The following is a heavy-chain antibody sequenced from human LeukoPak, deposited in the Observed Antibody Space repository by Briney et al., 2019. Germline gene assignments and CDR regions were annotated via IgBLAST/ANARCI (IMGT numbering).Heavy chain of an antibody. CDR3: SRAPQSGGSYINRFDS. J-gene: IGHJ5*01. CDR1: GDTLNRYT. V-gene: IGHV1-69*08. D-gene: IGHD1-26*01. Sequence: SVKVSCKSSGDTLNRYTVSWVRQAPGHGLEWMGRIIPILAAPPYAQKFQGRVTITPDKSTSTVYMEMSSLRSEDTAIYYCSRAPQSGGSYINRFDSWGQGTLVSVSS. CDR2: IIPILAAP.